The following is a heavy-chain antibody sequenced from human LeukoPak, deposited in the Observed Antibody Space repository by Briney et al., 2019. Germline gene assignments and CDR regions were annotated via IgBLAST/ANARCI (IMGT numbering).Heavy chain of an antibody. CDR1: GGSINNYY. CDR2: VYASGGT. V-gene: IGHV4-59*01. J-gene: IGHJ5*02. D-gene: IGHD6-6*01. CDR3: ARGTSSSFNWFDP. Sequence: SETLSLTCTVSGGSINNYYWNWIRQSPGKGLEWIGHVYASGGTNYSPSLRSRVTISLDTSKNQFSLKLKSVTAADMAVYYCARGTSSSFNWFDPWGQGTQVTVSS.